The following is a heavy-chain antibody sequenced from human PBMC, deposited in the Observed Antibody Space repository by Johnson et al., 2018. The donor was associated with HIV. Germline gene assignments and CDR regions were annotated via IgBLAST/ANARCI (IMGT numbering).Heavy chain of an antibody. V-gene: IGHV3-30-3*01. Sequence: QVQLVESGGGVVQPGRSLRLSCAASGFTFSDHAMHWVRQAPGKGLEWVAVISYDGSSKYYADSVKGRFTISRDNSKNTLYLQMNSLRDEDTAVYYCVTADRGSAWGQGTTVTVSS. CDR3: VTADRGSA. D-gene: IGHD1-26*01. CDR2: ISYDGSSK. CDR1: GFTFSDHA. J-gene: IGHJ3*01.